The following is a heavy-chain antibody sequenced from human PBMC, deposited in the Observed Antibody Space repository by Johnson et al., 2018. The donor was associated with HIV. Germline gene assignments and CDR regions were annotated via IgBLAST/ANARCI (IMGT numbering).Heavy chain of an antibody. CDR1: GFTVSRNY. CDR2: IYSGGST. D-gene: IGHD5-24*01. J-gene: IGHJ3*02. CDR3: ARTSLEMATISAFDI. V-gene: IGHV3-66*02. Sequence: VQLVESGGGLVQPGGSLRLSCEASGFTVSRNYMSWVRQAPGKGLEWVSVIYSGGSTYYADSVKGRFTISRDNSKNTLYLQMNSLRAEDTAVYYCARTSLEMATISAFDIWGQGTMVTVSS.